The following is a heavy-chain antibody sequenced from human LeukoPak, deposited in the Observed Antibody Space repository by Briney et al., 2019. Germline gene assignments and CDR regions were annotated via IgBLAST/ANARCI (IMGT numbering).Heavy chain of an antibody. CDR2: IYYSGST. CDR3: ARLLPRSTAGTTYMDV. Sequence: SETLSLTCTISSGSITNYYWSWIRQPPGKGLEWIGYIYYSGSTNYNPSLKSRVTISVDRSKNQFSLKLTSVTAADTAVYYCARLLPRSTAGTTYMDVWGKGTTVTVSS. CDR1: SGSITNYY. J-gene: IGHJ6*03. D-gene: IGHD6-13*01. V-gene: IGHV4-59*08.